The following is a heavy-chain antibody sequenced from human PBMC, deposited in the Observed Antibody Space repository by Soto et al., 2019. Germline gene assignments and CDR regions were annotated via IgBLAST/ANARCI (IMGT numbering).Heavy chain of an antibody. D-gene: IGHD1-26*01. CDR1: GYTFTSYY. J-gene: IGHJ5*02. Sequence: ASVKVSCKASGYTFTSYYMHWVRQAPGQGLEWMGIINPGGGSTSYAQKFQGRVTMTRVTSTSTVYMELSSLRSEDTAVYYCARVKWELLDWFDPWGQGTLVTVSS. CDR2: INPGGGST. CDR3: ARVKWELLDWFDP. V-gene: IGHV1-46*01.